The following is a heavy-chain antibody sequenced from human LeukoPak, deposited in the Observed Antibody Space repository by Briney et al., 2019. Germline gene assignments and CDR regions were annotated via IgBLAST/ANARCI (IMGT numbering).Heavy chain of an antibody. CDR1: GFTFSSYA. CDR3: AGGNDFWSGT. D-gene: IGHD3-3*01. Sequence: GASLRLSCAASGFTFSSYAMSWVRQAPGKGLEWVSATSGSGGSTYYADSVKGRFTISRDNSKNTLYLQMNSLRAEDTAVYYCAGGNDFWSGTWGQGTLVTVSS. V-gene: IGHV3-23*01. CDR2: TSGSGGST. J-gene: IGHJ5*02.